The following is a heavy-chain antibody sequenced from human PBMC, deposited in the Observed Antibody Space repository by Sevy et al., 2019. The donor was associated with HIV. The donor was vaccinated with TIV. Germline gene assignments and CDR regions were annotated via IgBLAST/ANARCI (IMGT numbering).Heavy chain of an antibody. CDR1: GYTLTELS. V-gene: IGHV1-24*01. CDR2: FDPKDAET. CDR3: ATYGVVVPAAIEY. D-gene: IGHD2-2*01. Sequence: ASVKVSCKVSGYTLTELSMHWVRQAPGKGLEWMGGFDPKDAETIYAQKFQGRVTMTEDTSTDTAYMELSSLRSEETAVYYCATYGVVVPAAIEYWGQGTLVTVSS. J-gene: IGHJ4*02.